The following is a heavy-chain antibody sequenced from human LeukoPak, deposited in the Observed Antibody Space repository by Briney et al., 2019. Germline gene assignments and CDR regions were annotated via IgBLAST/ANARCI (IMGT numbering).Heavy chain of an antibody. J-gene: IGHJ4*02. Sequence: SETLSLTCTVSGGSISSYYWSWIRQPAGKGLEWIGRIYTSGSTNYNPSLKSRVTMSVDTSKNQFSLKLSSVTAADTAVYYCARVEKLTYYYDSSGYGRFLWGQGTLVTVSS. CDR1: GGSISSYY. CDR3: ARVEKLTYYYDSSGYGRFL. D-gene: IGHD3-22*01. V-gene: IGHV4-4*07. CDR2: IYTSGST.